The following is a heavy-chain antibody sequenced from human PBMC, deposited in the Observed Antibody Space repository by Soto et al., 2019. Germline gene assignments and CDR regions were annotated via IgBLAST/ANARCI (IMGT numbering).Heavy chain of an antibody. CDR3: AHMEYSGYGRKLGNYYYYYMDV. CDR1: GFSLSTSGVG. V-gene: IGHV2-5*02. D-gene: IGHD5-12*01. Sequence: SGPTLVNPTHTLTLTCTFSGFSLSTSGVGVGWIRQPPGKALEWLALIYWDDDKRYSPSLKSRLTITKDTSKNQVVLTMTNMDPVDTATYYCAHMEYSGYGRKLGNYYYYYMDVWGKGTTVTVSS. CDR2: IYWDDDK. J-gene: IGHJ6*03.